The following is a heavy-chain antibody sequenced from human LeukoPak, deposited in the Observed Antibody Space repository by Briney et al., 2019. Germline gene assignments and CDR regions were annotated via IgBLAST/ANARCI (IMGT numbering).Heavy chain of an antibody. CDR2: IYYSGST. D-gene: IGHD6-19*01. CDR1: GGSISSSSYY. V-gene: IGHV4-39*02. J-gene: IGHJ4*02. CDR3: AREMSSGWYVY. Sequence: SETLSLTCTVSGGSISSSSYYWGWIRQPPGKGLEGIGSIYYSGSTYYNPSLKSRVTISVDTSKNQFSLKLSSVTAADTAVYYCAREMSSGWYVYWGQGTLVTVSS.